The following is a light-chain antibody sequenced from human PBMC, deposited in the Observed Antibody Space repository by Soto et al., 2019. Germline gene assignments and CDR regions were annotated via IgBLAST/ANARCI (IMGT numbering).Light chain of an antibody. CDR3: QSYDSSLSGVV. J-gene: IGLJ2*01. CDR2: ANY. Sequence: QAVVTQPPSVSGAPGQRVTISCAGSSSNIGAGYDVHWYQQLPGTAPKLLIYANYNRPSGVPDRFSGSKSGTSASLAITGLQAEDEADYYCQSYDSSLSGVVFGGGTKVTVL. V-gene: IGLV1-40*01. CDR1: SSNIGAGYD.